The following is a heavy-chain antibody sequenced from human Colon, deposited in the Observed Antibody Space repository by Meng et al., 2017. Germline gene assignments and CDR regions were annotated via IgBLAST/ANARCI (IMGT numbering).Heavy chain of an antibody. J-gene: IGHJ4*02. D-gene: IGHD6-19*01. V-gene: IGHV1-2*06. CDR1: GYSLSGYY. CDR3: AKIHLGDSGLDY. Sequence: VLRVQSGGGVEKPGASAQVSCKASGYSLSGYYMHWVRQVPGQGLEWMGRINADSGGTNYAEKFQGKVTLTRDTSINTAYMEVTSLRSDDTAVYYCAKIHLGDSGLDYWGQGTLVTVSS. CDR2: INADSGGT.